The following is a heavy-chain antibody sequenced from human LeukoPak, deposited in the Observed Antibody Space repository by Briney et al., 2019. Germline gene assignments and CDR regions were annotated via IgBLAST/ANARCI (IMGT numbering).Heavy chain of an antibody. D-gene: IGHD2-15*01. Sequence: SETLSLTCTVSGGSISSSSYYWGWIRQPPGKGLEWIGRIYYSGSTYYNPSLKSQVTISVDTSKNQFSLKLSSVTAADTAMYYCARFSLPRSWYLQEYYFDYWGQGTLVTVSS. CDR2: IYYSGST. J-gene: IGHJ4*02. CDR1: GGSISSSSYY. CDR3: ARFSLPRSWYLQEYYFDY. V-gene: IGHV4-39*07.